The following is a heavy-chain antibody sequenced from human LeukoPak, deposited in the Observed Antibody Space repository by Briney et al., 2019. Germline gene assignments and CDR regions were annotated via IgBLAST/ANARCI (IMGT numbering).Heavy chain of an antibody. J-gene: IGHJ3*02. D-gene: IGHD6-19*01. CDR2: IYYSGST. Sequence: SETLSLTCAVYGGSFSGYYWSWIRQPPGKGLEWIGYIYYSGSTNYNPSLKSRVTISVDTSKNQFSLKLSSVTVADTAVYYCARPSSGWYQDAFDIWGQGTMVTVSS. V-gene: IGHV4-59*01. CDR1: GGSFSGYY. CDR3: ARPSSGWYQDAFDI.